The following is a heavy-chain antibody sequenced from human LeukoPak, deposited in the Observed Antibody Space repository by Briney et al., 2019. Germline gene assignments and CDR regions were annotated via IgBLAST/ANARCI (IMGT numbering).Heavy chain of an antibody. J-gene: IGHJ4*02. CDR1: GFTFSSYG. D-gene: IGHD2-15*01. V-gene: IGHV3-30*03. CDR2: ISYDGSNK. CDR3: AAFGYCSGGSCIDY. Sequence: GRSLRLSCAASGFTFSSYGMHWVRQAPGKGLEWVAVISYDGSNKYYADSVKGRFTISRDNSKNTLYLQMNSLRAEDTAVYYCAAFGYCSGGSCIDYWGQGTLVTVSS.